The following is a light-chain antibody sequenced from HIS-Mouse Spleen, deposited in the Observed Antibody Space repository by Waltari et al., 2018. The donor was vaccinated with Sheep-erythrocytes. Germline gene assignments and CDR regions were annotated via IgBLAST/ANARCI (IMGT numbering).Light chain of an antibody. CDR3: QAWDSSTAWV. CDR1: KLGDKY. Sequence: SSELTQPPSVSVSPGQTASITCSGDKLGDKYACWYQQKPGQSPVLVIYKDSKRPSGIPERFSGSNSGNTATLTISGTQAMDEADYYCQAWDSSTAWVFGGGTKLTVL. CDR2: KDS. J-gene: IGLJ3*02. V-gene: IGLV3-1*01.